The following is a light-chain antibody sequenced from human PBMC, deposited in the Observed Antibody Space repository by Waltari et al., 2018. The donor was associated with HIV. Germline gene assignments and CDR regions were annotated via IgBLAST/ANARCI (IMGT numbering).Light chain of an antibody. J-gene: IGLJ2*01. CDR2: DDT. CDR3: QVWDTSTDHVV. Sequence: SYVLTQPPSVSVAPGQTARITCGGNNIGTKSIHWYQQKPGQAPVLVVYDDTDRPSGIPERLSGSNSGNTATLTISRVEAGDEADYYCQVWDTSTDHVVFGGGTKLTVL. V-gene: IGLV3-21*02. CDR1: NIGTKS.